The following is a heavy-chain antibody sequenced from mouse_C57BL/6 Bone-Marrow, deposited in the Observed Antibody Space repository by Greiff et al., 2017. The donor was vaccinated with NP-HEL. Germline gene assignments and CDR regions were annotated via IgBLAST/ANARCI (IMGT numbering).Heavy chain of an antibody. V-gene: IGHV14-4*01. CDR2: IDPEMGDT. CDR3: TTDYYYGSSCWYFDV. CDR1: GFNIKEAY. J-gene: IGHJ1*03. Sequence: FRRRRPGAGLVGPGASFRWSAPASGFNIKEAYRTGWRRGPERGLGGMGGIDPEMGDTEYASKFQGKATITADTSSNTAYLQLSSLTSEDTAVYYCTTDYYYGSSCWYFDVWGTGTTVTVSS. D-gene: IGHD1-1*01.